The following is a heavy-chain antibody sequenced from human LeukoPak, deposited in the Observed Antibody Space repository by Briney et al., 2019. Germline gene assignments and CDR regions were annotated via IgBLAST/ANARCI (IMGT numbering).Heavy chain of an antibody. V-gene: IGHV4-59*13. D-gene: IGHD3-3*01. Sequence: SETLSLTCSVSGGSISNYYWSWIRQPPGKGLEWIGCIYYSGGTKYNPSLKSRLTISLDTSQNQFSLKLSSVTAADTAVYHCARGTVAWSGYFLDYWGQGTLVTVSS. CDR3: ARGTVAWSGYFLDY. J-gene: IGHJ4*02. CDR2: IYYSGGT. CDR1: GGSISNYY.